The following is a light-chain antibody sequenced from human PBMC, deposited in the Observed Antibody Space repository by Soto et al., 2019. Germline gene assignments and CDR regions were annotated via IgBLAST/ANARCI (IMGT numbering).Light chain of an antibody. Sequence: DIQMTQSPSSVSASVGDRVTITCRASQNIDNYLNWYQHKPGKAPKLLIYATSTLQSGVPSRFSGSGSGTEFTLTISSLQTEDFATYFCQESYTGPAVSFGGGTKVEIK. CDR1: QNIDNY. V-gene: IGKV1-39*01. CDR2: ATS. CDR3: QESYTGPAVS. J-gene: IGKJ4*01.